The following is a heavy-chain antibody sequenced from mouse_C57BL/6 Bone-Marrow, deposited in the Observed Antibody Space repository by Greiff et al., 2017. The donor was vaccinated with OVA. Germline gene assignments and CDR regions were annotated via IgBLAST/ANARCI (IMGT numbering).Heavy chain of an antibody. V-gene: IGHV1-81*01. D-gene: IGHD1-1*01. Sequence: QVQLQQSGAELARPGASVKLSCKASGYTFTSYGISWVKQRTGQGLEWIGEIYPRSGNTYYNEKFKGKATLTADKSSSTAYMKLRCLTSEDSAVYFCAREVITTVVASWYFDVWGTGTTVTVSS. CDR2: IYPRSGNT. CDR3: AREVITTVVASWYFDV. J-gene: IGHJ1*03. CDR1: GYTFTSYG.